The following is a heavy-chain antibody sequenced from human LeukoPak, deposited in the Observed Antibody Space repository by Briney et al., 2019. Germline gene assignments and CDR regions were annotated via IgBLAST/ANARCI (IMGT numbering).Heavy chain of an antibody. CDR2: ISWNSGSI. J-gene: IGHJ4*02. V-gene: IGHV3-9*01. Sequence: GGSLRLSCAASGFTFDDYAMHWVRHAPGKGLEWVSGISWNSGSIGYADSVKGRFTISRDNAKNSLYLQMNSLRAEDTALYYCAKDRVTARAYYFDYWGQGTLVTVSS. CDR3: AKDRVTARAYYFDY. CDR1: GFTFDDYA. D-gene: IGHD2-21*02.